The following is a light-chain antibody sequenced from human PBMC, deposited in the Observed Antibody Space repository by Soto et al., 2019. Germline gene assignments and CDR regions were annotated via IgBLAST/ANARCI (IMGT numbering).Light chain of an antibody. V-gene: IGKV1-6*01. CDR2: DAS. Sequence: IQLTQSPSFLSASVGDRVTITCRASQGINTYLAWYQQKLGKAPKVLIYDASKLHSGVPSRFSGSGSGTDFTLTISSLQPEDFASYYCLQDYSYPWTFGQGTKVDIK. J-gene: IGKJ1*01. CDR3: LQDYSYPWT. CDR1: QGINTY.